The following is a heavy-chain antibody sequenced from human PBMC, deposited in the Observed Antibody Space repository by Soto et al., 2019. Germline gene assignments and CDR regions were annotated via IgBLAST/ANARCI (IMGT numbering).Heavy chain of an antibody. CDR3: ARGYYSGSNPSTFDY. V-gene: IGHV1-69*01. J-gene: IGHJ4*02. CDR2: ITPTLNIA. D-gene: IGHD1-26*01. Sequence: QLQLVQSGAEVREPGSSVKVSCKASGGTFSSYTVIWVRQAPGQGLEWMGGITPTLNIAKYAEKFQGRVTITADESTSTVTMHLSSLRSEATAVYFCARGYYSGSNPSTFDYWGQGTLVAVSS. CDR1: GGTFSSYT.